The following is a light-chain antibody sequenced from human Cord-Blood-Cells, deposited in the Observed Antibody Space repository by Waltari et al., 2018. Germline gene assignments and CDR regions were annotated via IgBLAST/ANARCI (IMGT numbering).Light chain of an antibody. CDR2: EVS. CDR3: SSYAGSNNVV. CDR1: SSDVGGYNY. V-gene: IGLV2-8*01. Sequence: QPPSASGSPGQSVTISCTGTSSDVGGYNYVSWYKQHPGKAPKLMIYEVSKRPSGVPDRFSGSKSGNTASLTVSGLQAEDEADYYCSSYAGSNNVVFGGGTKLTVL. J-gene: IGLJ2*01.